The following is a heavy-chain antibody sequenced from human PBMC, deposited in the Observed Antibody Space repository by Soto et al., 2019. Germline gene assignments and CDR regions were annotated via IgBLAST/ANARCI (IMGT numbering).Heavy chain of an antibody. Sequence: PSETLSLTCTVSGGSISSYYWSWIRQPPGKGLEWIGYIYYSGSTNYNPSLKSRVTISVDTSKNQFSLKVSSVTAADTAVYYCARDSYDGLDYWGQGTLVTVSS. CDR2: IYYSGST. CDR1: GGSISSYY. D-gene: IGHD5-12*01. CDR3: ARDSYDGLDY. J-gene: IGHJ4*02. V-gene: IGHV4-59*01.